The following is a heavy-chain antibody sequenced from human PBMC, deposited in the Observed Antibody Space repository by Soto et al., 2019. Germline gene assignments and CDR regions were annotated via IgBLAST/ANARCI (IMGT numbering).Heavy chain of an antibody. D-gene: IGHD3-10*01. J-gene: IGHJ5*02. Sequence: ASVKVSCKSSGYNLPTYVVHWVRQAPGQRLEWMGWIKAATGNTKYSQTFQGRVTFYWDTSASTAYMDLSDLRYEDTAVYYCAGEAMIRGKSFDPWGQGTLVTVSS. CDR3: AGEAMIRGKSFDP. CDR2: IKAATGNT. CDR1: GYNLPTYV. V-gene: IGHV1-3*01.